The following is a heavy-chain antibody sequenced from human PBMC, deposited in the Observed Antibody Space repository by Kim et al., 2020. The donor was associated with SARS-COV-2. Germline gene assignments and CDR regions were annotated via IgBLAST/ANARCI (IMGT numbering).Heavy chain of an antibody. CDR3: ASSSSSHYYYYGMDV. V-gene: IGHV5-51*01. J-gene: IGHJ6*02. CDR2: IYPGDSDT. CDR1: GYSFTSYW. Sequence: GESLKISCKGSGYSFTSYWIGWVRQMPGKGLEWMGIIYPGDSDTRYSPSFQGQVTISADKSISTSYLQWSSLKASDTAMYYCASSSSSHYYYYGMDVWGQGTTVTVSS. D-gene: IGHD6-6*01.